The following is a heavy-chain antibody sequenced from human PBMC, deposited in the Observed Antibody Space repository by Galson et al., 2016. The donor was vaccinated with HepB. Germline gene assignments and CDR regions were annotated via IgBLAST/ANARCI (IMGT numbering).Heavy chain of an antibody. Sequence: ETLSLTCTVSGGFISPYFWSWIRRPPGKGLEWIAYIYFSGTTNYNPSLKSRVTISLDTSKGQFSLKVTSVTAADSAVYYCARSYGGYAFDIWGQGTMVTVSS. V-gene: IGHV4-59*01. J-gene: IGHJ3*02. CDR3: ARSYGGYAFDI. CDR2: IYFSGTT. D-gene: IGHD4-23*01. CDR1: GGFISPYF.